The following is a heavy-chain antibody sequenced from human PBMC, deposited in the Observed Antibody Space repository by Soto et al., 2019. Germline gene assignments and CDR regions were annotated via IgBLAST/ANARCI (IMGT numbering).Heavy chain of an antibody. D-gene: IGHD2-2*01. J-gene: IGHJ5*02. CDR2: IFSNDDK. CDR3: ALIKDCSSTDCFLDSFDP. V-gene: IGHV2-26*01. Sequence: SGPTLVNPTETLTLTCTVSGLSLSNAKLGVSWIRQPPGKALEWLAHIFSNDDKSYSTSLDRRLTISKDTSKGQVVLTMTNLDPVDSGTYYCALIKDCSSTDCFLDSFDPWGQGTLVTVSS. CDR1: GLSLSNAKLG.